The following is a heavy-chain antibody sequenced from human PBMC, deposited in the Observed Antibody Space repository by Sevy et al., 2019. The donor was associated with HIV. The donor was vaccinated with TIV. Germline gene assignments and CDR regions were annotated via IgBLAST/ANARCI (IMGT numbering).Heavy chain of an antibody. CDR2: ITPFFGSA. Sequence: ASVKVSCKASGGTFDTYSISWVRQAPGQGPEWMGGITPFFGSANYAQKFQGRLTITADQSPSTAYLELSNLRSEDTAVYYCARDRDITFGGGDAFDIWGQGTMVIVSS. CDR1: GGTFDTYS. CDR3: ARDRDITFGGGDAFDI. J-gene: IGHJ3*02. D-gene: IGHD3-16*01. V-gene: IGHV1-69*13.